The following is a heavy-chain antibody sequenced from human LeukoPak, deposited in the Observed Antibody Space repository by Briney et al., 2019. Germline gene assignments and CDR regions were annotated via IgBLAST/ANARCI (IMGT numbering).Heavy chain of an antibody. CDR2: ISAYNGNT. J-gene: IGHJ4*02. D-gene: IGHD2-2*01. V-gene: IGHV1-18*01. CDR3: ARDWVVPAATRPYYFDY. Sequence: ASVKVSCKASGYTFTSYGISWVRQAPGQGLEWMGWISAYNGNTNYAQKLQGRVTMTTDTSTSTAYMELRSLRSDDTAVYYCARDWVVPAATRPYYFDYWGQGTLVTVSS. CDR1: GYTFTSYG.